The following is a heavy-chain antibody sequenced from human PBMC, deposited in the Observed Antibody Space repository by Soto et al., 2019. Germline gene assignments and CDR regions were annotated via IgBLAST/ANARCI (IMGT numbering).Heavy chain of an antibody. CDR3: AKEMVYDSSGYYPPMYFDY. V-gene: IGHV3-23*01. J-gene: IGHJ4*02. Sequence: EVQLLESGGGLVQPGGSLRLSCAASGFTFSSYAMSWVRQAPGKGLESVSAISGSGGSTYYADSVKGRFTISRDNSKNTLYLQMNSLRAEDTAVYYCAKEMVYDSSGYYPPMYFDYWGQVTLVTVSS. D-gene: IGHD3-22*01. CDR2: ISGSGGST. CDR1: GFTFSSYA.